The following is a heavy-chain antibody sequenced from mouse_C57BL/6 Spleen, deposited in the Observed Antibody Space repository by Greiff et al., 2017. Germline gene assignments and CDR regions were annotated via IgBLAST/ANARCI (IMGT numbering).Heavy chain of an antibody. V-gene: IGHV1-80*01. J-gene: IGHJ2*01. CDR3: ARRYYGYFDY. Sequence: QVQLQQSGAELVKPGASVKISCKASGYAFSSYWTNWVKQRPGKGLEWIGQIYPGDGDTNYNGKFKGKATLTADKSSSTAYMQLSSLTSEDSAVYFCARRYYGYFDYWGQGTTLTVSS. CDR2: IYPGDGDT. CDR1: GYAFSSYW. D-gene: IGHD1-1*01.